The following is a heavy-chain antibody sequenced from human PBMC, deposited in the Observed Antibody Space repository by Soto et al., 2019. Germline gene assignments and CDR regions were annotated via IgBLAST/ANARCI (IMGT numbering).Heavy chain of an antibody. V-gene: IGHV3-23*01. CDR3: AKDQGPVYDIFSGCRPSGYLQH. D-gene: IGHD3-9*01. J-gene: IGHJ1*01. CDR2: VSDNGDRT. CDR1: GFTFSSYA. Sequence: PGGSLRLSCAASGFTFSSYAMNWVRQAPGKGLEWVAAVSDNGDRTYYADSVKGRFTISRDNSKNTLYLQMNGLRADDTAAYYCAKDQGPVYDIFSGCRPSGYLQHWGQGTLVTVSS.